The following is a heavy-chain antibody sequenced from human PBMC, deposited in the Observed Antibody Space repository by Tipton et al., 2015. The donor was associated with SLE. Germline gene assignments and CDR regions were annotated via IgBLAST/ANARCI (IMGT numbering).Heavy chain of an antibody. J-gene: IGHJ2*01. V-gene: IGHV1-2*02. CDR2: INPNRGGT. CDR1: GYTFTGYY. Sequence: QSGAEVKKPGASVKVSCKASGYTFTGYYMHWVRQAPGQGLEWMGWINPNRGGTNYAQKFQGRVTMTRDTSISTAYMELSRLRSGDTAVYYGARAAGLQSNWYFELWGRGTLVTVSS. D-gene: IGHD2-21*01. CDR3: ARAAGLQSNWYFEL.